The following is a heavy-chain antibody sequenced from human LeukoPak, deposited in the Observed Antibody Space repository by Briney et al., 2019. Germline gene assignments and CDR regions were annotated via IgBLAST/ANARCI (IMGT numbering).Heavy chain of an antibody. D-gene: IGHD1-1*01. CDR3: ARIPTGTYRFDP. J-gene: IGHJ5*02. V-gene: IGHV1-69*13. Sequence: SVKVSCKASGGTFTSYAISWVRQAPGQGLEWMGGIIPIFGTANYAQKFQGRVTITADESTSTAYMELSSLRSEDTAVYYCARIPTGTYRFDPWGQGTLVTVSS. CDR2: IIPIFGTA. CDR1: GGTFTSYA.